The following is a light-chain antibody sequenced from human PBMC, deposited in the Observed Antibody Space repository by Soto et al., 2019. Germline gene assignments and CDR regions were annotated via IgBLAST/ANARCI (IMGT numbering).Light chain of an antibody. CDR3: QQSYNTPFT. V-gene: IGKV1-5*01. CDR2: DAS. J-gene: IGKJ3*01. CDR1: QSISSW. Sequence: IHMTQSPSTLSASLGDIVTITFRASQSISSWLAWYQQKPGKAPKLLIYDASRLAGGVPSRFSGSESGTEFTLTISSLQPEDFATYYCQQSYNTPFTFGPGTKVDIK.